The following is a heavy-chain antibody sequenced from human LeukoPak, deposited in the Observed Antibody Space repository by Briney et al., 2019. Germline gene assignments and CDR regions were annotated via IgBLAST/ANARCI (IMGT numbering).Heavy chain of an antibody. J-gene: IGHJ4*02. CDR3: ARARIPAAMVDY. D-gene: IGHD2-2*01. V-gene: IGHV1-2*02. CDR2: INPNSGGT. Sequence: ASVKVSCKASGYTFTCYYIHWVRQAPGQGLEWMGWINPNSGGTNYAQKFQGRVTMTRDTSISTAYMELSRLRSDDTAVYYCARARIPAAMVDYWGQGTLVTVSS. CDR1: GYTFTCYY.